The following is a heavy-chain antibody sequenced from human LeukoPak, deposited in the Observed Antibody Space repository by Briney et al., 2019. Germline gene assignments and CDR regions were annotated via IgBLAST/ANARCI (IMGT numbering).Heavy chain of an antibody. D-gene: IGHD5-12*01. CDR2: IYYSGST. CDR1: GGSISSSSYY. Sequence: SETLSLTCTVSGGSISSSSYYWGWIRQPPGKGLEWIGSIYYSGSTYYNPSLKSRVTISVDRSKKQFSLKLSSVTAADTAVYHCAKNGQSGFSFDPWGQGTQVTVSS. J-gene: IGHJ5*01. V-gene: IGHV4-39*07. CDR3: AKNGQSGFSFDP.